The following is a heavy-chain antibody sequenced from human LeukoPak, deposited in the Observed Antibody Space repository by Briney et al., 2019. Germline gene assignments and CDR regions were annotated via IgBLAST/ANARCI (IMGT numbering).Heavy chain of an antibody. CDR2: ISAGHGNT. CDR1: GGTFSSYT. J-gene: IGHJ4*02. Sequence: ASVKVSCKASGGTFSSYTISWVRQAPGQGLVWMGWISAGHGNTIYLEKFQGRVTITRDTSASTVYMELSSLRSEDTAVYYCAAGAKIYGSGSFDYWGQGTLVTVSS. V-gene: IGHV1-3*01. CDR3: AAGAKIYGSGSFDY. D-gene: IGHD3-10*01.